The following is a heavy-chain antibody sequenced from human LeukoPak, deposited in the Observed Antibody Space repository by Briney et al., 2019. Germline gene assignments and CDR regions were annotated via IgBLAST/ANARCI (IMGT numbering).Heavy chain of an antibody. D-gene: IGHD3-10*01. CDR2: INWNGGST. CDR1: GFTFDDYG. CDR3: AILITMVRGARLFDY. J-gene: IGHJ4*02. V-gene: IGHV3-20*04. Sequence: GGSLRLSCAASGFTFDDYGMSWVRQAPGKGLEWVSGINWNGGSTGYADPVKGRFTISRDNAKNSLYLQMNSLRAEDTALYYCAILITMVRGARLFDYWGQGTLVTVSS.